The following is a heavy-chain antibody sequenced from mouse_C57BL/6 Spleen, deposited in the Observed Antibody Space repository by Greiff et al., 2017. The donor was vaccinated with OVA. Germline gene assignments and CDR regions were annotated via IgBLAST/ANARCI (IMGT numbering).Heavy chain of an antibody. Sequence: VKLMESGAELVRPGTSVKMSCKASGYTFTNYWIGWAKQRPGHGLEWIGDIYPGGGYTNYNEKFKGKATLTADKSSCTAYMQFSSLTSEDSAIYYCARSGYDYDFWYFDVWGTGTTVTVSS. CDR1: GYTFTNYW. J-gene: IGHJ1*03. V-gene: IGHV1-63*01. CDR2: IYPGGGYT. D-gene: IGHD2-4*01. CDR3: ARSGYDYDFWYFDV.